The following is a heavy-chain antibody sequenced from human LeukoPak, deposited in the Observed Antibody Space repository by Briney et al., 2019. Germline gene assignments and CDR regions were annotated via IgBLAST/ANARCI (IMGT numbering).Heavy chain of an antibody. CDR1: GGSISSSSYY. V-gene: IGHV4-39*01. J-gene: IGHJ4*02. CDR2: ISYSGST. CDR3: ARGRAITMIVVVITRQPKINYFDY. Sequence: SETLSLTCTVSGGSISSSSYYWGWLRQPPGKGLEWIGSISYSGSTYYNPSLKSRVTISVDTSKNQFSLKLSPVTAADTAVYYCARGRAITMIVVVITRQPKINYFDYWGQGTLVTVSS. D-gene: IGHD3-22*01.